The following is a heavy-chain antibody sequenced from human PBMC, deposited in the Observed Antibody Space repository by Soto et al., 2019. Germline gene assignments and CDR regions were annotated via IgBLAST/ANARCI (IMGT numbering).Heavy chain of an antibody. CDR1: GFTFSSYS. Sequence: PGGSLRLSCAASGFTFSSYSMNWVRQAPGKGLEWVSYISSSSSTIYYADSVKGRFTISRDNAKNSLYLQMNSLRAEDTAVYYCARVQNYYYGSGNKSGYYYYYMDVWGKGTTVTVSS. CDR2: ISSSSSTI. CDR3: ARVQNYYYGSGNKSGYYYYYMDV. J-gene: IGHJ6*03. D-gene: IGHD3-10*01. V-gene: IGHV3-48*01.